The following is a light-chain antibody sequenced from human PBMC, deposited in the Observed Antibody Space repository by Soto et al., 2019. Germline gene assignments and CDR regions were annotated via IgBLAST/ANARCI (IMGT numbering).Light chain of an antibody. CDR1: GGKIASNY. Sequence: NVLLTQPHSVSNSPGKTITISCTCTGGKIASNYVQWYQQRPGSAPTPVIYEDNQRPSGVPDRFSASIDTSTNSASLVISGLKVEDEADYYCQSYDTNSFYVFGTGTRVSVL. CDR3: QSYDTNSFYV. J-gene: IGLJ1*01. V-gene: IGLV6-57*02. CDR2: EDN.